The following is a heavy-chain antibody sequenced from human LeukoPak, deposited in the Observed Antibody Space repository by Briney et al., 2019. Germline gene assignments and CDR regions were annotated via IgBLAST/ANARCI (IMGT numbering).Heavy chain of an antibody. D-gene: IGHD3-10*01. CDR2: ISSSSSYT. V-gene: IGHV3-11*05. J-gene: IGHJ6*02. Sequence: PGGSLRLSCAASGFTFSGYYMSWIRQAPGKGLEWVSYISSSSSYTNYADSVKGRFTISRDNAKNSLYLQMNSLRAEDTAVYYCARVLTYYYGSGSPSYYYYYYGMDVWGQGTTVTVSS. CDR3: ARVLTYYYGSGSPSYYYYYYGMDV. CDR1: GFTFSGYY.